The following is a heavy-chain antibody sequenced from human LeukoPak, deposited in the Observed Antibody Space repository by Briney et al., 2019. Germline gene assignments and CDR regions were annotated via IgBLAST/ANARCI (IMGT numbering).Heavy chain of an antibody. Sequence: PGGSLRLSCAASGFTFSSYDMHWVRQAPGKGLEWVSGINWNSGSIGYADSVKGRFTISRDNAKNSLYLQMNSLRAEDTALYHCAKDRRSTATYYDNWGQGIVVTVSS. D-gene: IGHD2-8*02. CDR1: GFTFSSYD. V-gene: IGHV3-9*01. CDR3: AKDRRSTATYYDN. CDR2: INWNSGSI. J-gene: IGHJ4*02.